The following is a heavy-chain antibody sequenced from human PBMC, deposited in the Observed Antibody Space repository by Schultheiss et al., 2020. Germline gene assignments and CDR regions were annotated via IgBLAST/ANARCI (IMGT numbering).Heavy chain of an antibody. CDR3: ARVRDDYGDYGSFDY. Sequence: GGSLRLSCAASGFTFSSYAMHWVRQAPGKGLEWVAVISYDGSNKYYADSVKGRFTISRDNSKNTLYLQMNSLRAEDTAVYYCARVRDDYGDYGSFDYWGQGTLVTVSS. CDR2: ISYDGSNK. J-gene: IGHJ4*02. CDR1: GFTFSSYA. D-gene: IGHD4-17*01. V-gene: IGHV3-30-3*01.